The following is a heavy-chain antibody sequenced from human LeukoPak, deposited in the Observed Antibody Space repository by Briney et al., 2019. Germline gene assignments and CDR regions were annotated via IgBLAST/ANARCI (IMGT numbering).Heavy chain of an antibody. Sequence: SVKVSCKASGGTFSSYAISWVRQAPGQGLEWMGRIIPIFGTANYAQKVQGRVTITTDESTSTAYMELSSLRSEDTAVYYCARDPHMERGLDPWGQGTLVTVSS. D-gene: IGHD2-21*01. V-gene: IGHV1-69*05. CDR3: ARDPHMERGLDP. CDR2: IIPIFGTA. CDR1: GGTFSSYA. J-gene: IGHJ5*02.